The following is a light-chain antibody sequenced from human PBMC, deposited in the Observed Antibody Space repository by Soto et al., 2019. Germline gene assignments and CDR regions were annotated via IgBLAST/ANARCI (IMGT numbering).Light chain of an antibody. V-gene: IGLV1-44*01. Sequence: QAVVTQPPSASGTPGQRVTISCSGSSSNIGSHTVNWYQQLPGTAPRLLIYNTYYRPSGVPDRFSGSKSGTSASLAISGLQAEDEADYYRAAWDDSLNGVVFGGGTKLTVL. CDR1: SSNIGSHT. CDR2: NTY. CDR3: AAWDDSLNGVV. J-gene: IGLJ2*01.